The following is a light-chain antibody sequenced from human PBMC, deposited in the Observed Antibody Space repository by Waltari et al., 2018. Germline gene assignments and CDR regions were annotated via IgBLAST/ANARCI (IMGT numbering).Light chain of an antibody. CDR1: QAISRW. V-gene: IGKV1-12*01. J-gene: IGKJ1*01. CDR3: QQGNSLPPT. Sequence: EIQMTQSPSSVSASVGDRVTITCRASQAISRWLAWYQQKPGNSPNLLIYDASKFQSGVPSRFSGSGSGTDFTLTISSLRPEDSATYYCQQGNSLPPTFGQGTKVEIK. CDR2: DAS.